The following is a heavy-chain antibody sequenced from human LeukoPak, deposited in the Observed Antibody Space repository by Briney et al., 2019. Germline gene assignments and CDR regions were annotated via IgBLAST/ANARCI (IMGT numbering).Heavy chain of an antibody. D-gene: IGHD3-22*01. CDR1: GFTLSSYA. CDR3: ARGDSSGYSIWYYYYGMDV. CDR2: ISYDGSNK. V-gene: IGHV3-30-3*01. Sequence: PGGSLRLSCAASGFTLSSYAMHWVRQAPGKGLEWVAVISYDGSNKYYADSVKGRFTISRDNSKNTLYLQMNSLRAEDTAVYYCARGDSSGYSIWYYYYGMDVWGQGTTVTVSS. J-gene: IGHJ6*02.